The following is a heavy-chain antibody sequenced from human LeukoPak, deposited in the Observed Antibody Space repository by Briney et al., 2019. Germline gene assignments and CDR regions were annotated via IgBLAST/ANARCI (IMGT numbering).Heavy chain of an antibody. CDR2: ISWNSGSI. V-gene: IGHV3-9*01. CDR1: GFTFDDYA. D-gene: IGHD3-22*01. CDR3: AKDFSHYYDSSGSGDDAFDI. Sequence: GGSLRLSCAASGFTFDDYAMHWVGQAPGKGLEWVSGISWNSGSIGYADSVKGRFTISRDNAKNSLYLQMNSLRAEDTALYYCAKDFSHYYDSSGSGDDAFDIWGQGTMVTVSS. J-gene: IGHJ3*02.